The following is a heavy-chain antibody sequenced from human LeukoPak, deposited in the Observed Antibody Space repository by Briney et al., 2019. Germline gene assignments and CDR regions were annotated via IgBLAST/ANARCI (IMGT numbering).Heavy chain of an antibody. Sequence: GGSLRLSCAASGFTFSSYARSWGRQAPGKGLDWVSAISGSGDSTYYADSVKGRFTISRDNSKNTLYLQMNSLRAADTAVYYCAKAGAVVVVAAKYFDYWGQGTLVTVSS. V-gene: IGHV3-23*01. J-gene: IGHJ4*02. CDR3: AKAGAVVVVAAKYFDY. CDR1: GFTFSSYA. D-gene: IGHD2-15*01. CDR2: ISGSGDST.